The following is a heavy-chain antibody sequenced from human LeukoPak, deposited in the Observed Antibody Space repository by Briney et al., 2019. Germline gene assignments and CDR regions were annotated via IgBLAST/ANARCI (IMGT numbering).Heavy chain of an antibody. CDR2: INSISSYI. V-gene: IGHV3-21*01. CDR1: GFTFSSSS. J-gene: IGHJ3*01. D-gene: IGHD5-18*01. Sequence: PGGSLRLSCVASGFTFSSSSMNWVRQAPGKGLEWVSSINSISSYIYYADSLRGRFTISRANADNSLYLQMNSLRAEDTAVYYCARDIADTGAIDAFDLWGQGTMVTVSS. CDR3: ARDIADTGAIDAFDL.